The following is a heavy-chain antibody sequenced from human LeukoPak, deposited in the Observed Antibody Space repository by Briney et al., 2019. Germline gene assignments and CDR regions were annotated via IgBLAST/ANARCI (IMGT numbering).Heavy chain of an antibody. J-gene: IGHJ4*02. CDR2: IYYSGST. D-gene: IGHD5-24*01. Sequence: SETLSLTCTVSGGSISSSGYYWGWIRQPPGKGLEWIGSIYYSGSTYYNPSLESRVTISVDTSKNQFSLKLSSVTAADTAVYYCARISLTDLYSQTQRWVYYFDYWGQGTLVTVSS. V-gene: IGHV4-39*01. CDR3: ARISLTDLYSQTQRWVYYFDY. CDR1: GGSISSSGYY.